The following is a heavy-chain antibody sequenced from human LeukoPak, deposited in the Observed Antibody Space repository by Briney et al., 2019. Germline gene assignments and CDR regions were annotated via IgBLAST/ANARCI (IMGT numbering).Heavy chain of an antibody. J-gene: IGHJ6*02. CDR1: GFTFSSYS. CDR2: ISGSGGST. D-gene: IGHD2-15*01. Sequence: GGSLRLSCAASGFTFSSYSMNWVRQAPGKGLEWVSAISGSGGSTYYADSVKGRFTISRDNSKNTLYLQMNSLRAEDTAVYYCARVTGTRVVAYTMDVWGQGTTVTVSS. CDR3: ARVTGTRVVAYTMDV. V-gene: IGHV3-23*01.